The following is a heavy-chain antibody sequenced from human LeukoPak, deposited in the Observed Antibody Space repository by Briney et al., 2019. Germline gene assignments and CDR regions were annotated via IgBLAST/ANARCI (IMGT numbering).Heavy chain of an antibody. CDR3: ARDGLSLGYFDY. Sequence: ASVKASCEASGYTFTSYYMHWVRQAPGQGLEWMGIINPSGGSTSYAQKFQGRVTMTRDTSTSTVYMELSSLRSEDTAVYYCARDGLSLGYFDYWGQGTLVTVSS. D-gene: IGHD7-27*01. CDR1: GYTFTSYY. CDR2: INPSGGST. J-gene: IGHJ4*02. V-gene: IGHV1-46*01.